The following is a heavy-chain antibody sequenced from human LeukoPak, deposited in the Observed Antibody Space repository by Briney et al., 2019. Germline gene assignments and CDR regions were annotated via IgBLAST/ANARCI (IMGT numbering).Heavy chain of an antibody. D-gene: IGHD3-3*01. CDR1: GYTFTSYD. V-gene: IGHV1-8*03. CDR2: MNPNSGNT. Sequence: GASVKVSCKASGYTFTSYDINWVRQATGQGLEWMGWMNPNSGNTGYAQKFQGRVTITRNTSISTAYMELSSLRSEDTAVYYCAREYHDFWSGKYLGYFQHWGQGTLVTVSS. CDR3: AREYHDFWSGKYLGYFQH. J-gene: IGHJ1*01.